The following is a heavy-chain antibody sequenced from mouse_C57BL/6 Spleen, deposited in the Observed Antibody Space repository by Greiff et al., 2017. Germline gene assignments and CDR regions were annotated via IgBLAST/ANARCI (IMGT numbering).Heavy chain of an antibody. Sequence: EVQLQQSGPELVKPGASVKISCKASGYTFTDYYMNWVKQSHGKSLEWIGDINPNNGGTSYNQKFKGKATLTVDKSSSTAYMELRSLTSEDSAVYYCARTWTAQATSHAMDYWGQGTSVTVSS. D-gene: IGHD3-2*02. V-gene: IGHV1-26*01. CDR2: INPNNGGT. CDR3: ARTWTAQATSHAMDY. CDR1: GYTFTDYY. J-gene: IGHJ4*01.